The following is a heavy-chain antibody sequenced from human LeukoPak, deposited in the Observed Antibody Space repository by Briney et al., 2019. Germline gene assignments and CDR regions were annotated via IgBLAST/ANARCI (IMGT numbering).Heavy chain of an antibody. J-gene: IGHJ4*02. D-gene: IGHD5-12*01. CDR2: IKQDGSEK. CDR1: GFTFSNYW. V-gene: IGHV3-7*03. Sequence: GGSLRLSCAASGFTFSNYWMNWVRQAPGKGLEWVANIKQDGSEKYYVDSVEGRFTVSRANTKNSLYLQMNSLRSEDTAVYYCARVDRGTDSGYYQLDYWGQGTLVTVSS. CDR3: ARVDRGTDSGYYQLDY.